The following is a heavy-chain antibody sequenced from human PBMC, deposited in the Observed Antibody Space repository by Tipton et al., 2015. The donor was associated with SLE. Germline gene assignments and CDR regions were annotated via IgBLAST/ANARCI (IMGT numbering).Heavy chain of an antibody. Sequence: TLSLTCAVYGGSFSGYYWSWIRQPPGKGLEWIGDINHSGSTNYNPSLKSRVTISVDMSKNQFSLRLSSVTAADTAVYYCARAYCSSSSCQRAECFQHWGQRTLVSVSS. CDR3: ARAYCSSSSCQRAECFQH. J-gene: IGHJ1*01. D-gene: IGHD2-2*01. CDR1: GGSFSGYY. V-gene: IGHV4-34*01. CDR2: INHSGST.